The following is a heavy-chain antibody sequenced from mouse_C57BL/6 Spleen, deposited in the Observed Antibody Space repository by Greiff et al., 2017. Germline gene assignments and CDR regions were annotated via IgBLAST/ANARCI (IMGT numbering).Heavy chain of an antibody. J-gene: IGHJ2*01. D-gene: IGHD2-1*01. CDR1: GYSFTGYF. CDR2: INPYNGDT. CDR3: ARKEVYGNSIDY. Sequence: VEPGDSVKISCKASGYSFTGYFMNWVMQSHGKSLEWIGRINPYNGDTFYNQKFKGKATLTVDKSSSTAHMELRSLTSEDSAVYYCARKEVYGNSIDYWGQGTTLTVSS. V-gene: IGHV1-20*01.